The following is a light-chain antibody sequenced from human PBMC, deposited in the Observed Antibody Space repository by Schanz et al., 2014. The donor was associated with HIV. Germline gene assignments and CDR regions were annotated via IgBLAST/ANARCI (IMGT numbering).Light chain of an antibody. CDR2: GVD. Sequence: QSVLTQPASVSGSPGQSITISCTGSSTDVGGYDLVSWYQQHPGQVPKLMIYGVDKRPSGVSNRFSGSKSGNTASLTISGLQAEDEADYYCSSYTSSSTPHYVFGTGTKLTVL. V-gene: IGLV2-14*02. CDR1: STDVGGYDL. CDR3: SSYTSSSTPHYV. J-gene: IGLJ1*01.